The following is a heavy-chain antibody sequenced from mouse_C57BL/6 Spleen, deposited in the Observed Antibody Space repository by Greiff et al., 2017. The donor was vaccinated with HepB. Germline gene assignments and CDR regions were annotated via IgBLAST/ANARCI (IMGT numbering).Heavy chain of an antibody. J-gene: IGHJ1*03. D-gene: IGHD4-1*01. CDR3: AREGKLGRYFDV. CDR1: GYSITSGYD. CDR2: ISYSGST. Sequence: EVKLQESGPGMVKPSQSLSLTCTVTGYSITSGYDWHWIRHFPGNKLEWMGYISYSGSTNYNPSLKSRISITHDTSKNHFFLKLNSVTTEDTATYYCAREGKLGRYFDVWGTGTTVTVSS. V-gene: IGHV3-1*01.